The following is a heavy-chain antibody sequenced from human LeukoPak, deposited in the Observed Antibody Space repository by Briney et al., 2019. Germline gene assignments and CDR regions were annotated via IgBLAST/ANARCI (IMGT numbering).Heavy chain of an antibody. V-gene: IGHV1-69*04. J-gene: IGHJ4*02. CDR3: ARGARLGELSFDY. CDR2: IIPILGIA. CDR1: GYTFTSYG. D-gene: IGHD3-16*02. Sequence: GASVKVSCKASGYTFTSYGISWVRQAPGQGLEWMGRIIPILGIANYAQKFQGRVTITADKSTSTAYMELSSLRSEDTAVYYCARGARLGELSFDYWGQGTLVTVSS.